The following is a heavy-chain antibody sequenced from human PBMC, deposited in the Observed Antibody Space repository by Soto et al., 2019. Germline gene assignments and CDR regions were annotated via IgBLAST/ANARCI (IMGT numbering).Heavy chain of an antibody. D-gene: IGHD6-19*01. J-gene: IGHJ6*02. CDR3: ARHEGSSGWYTGGMDV. V-gene: IGHV5-51*01. Sequence: GESLKISCKGSGYSFTSYWIGWVRQMPGKGLEWMGIIYPGDSDTRYSPSFQGQVTISADKSISTAYLQWSSLKASDTAMYYCARHEGSSGWYTGGMDVWGQGTTVTVSS. CDR2: IYPGDSDT. CDR1: GYSFTSYW.